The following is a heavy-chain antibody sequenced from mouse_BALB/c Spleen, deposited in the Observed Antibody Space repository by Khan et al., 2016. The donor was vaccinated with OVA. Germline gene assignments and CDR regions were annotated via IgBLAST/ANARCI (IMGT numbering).Heavy chain of an antibody. D-gene: IGHD6-1*01. V-gene: IGHV9-3-1*01. Sequence: QIQLVQSGPELKKPGETVKISCKASGYTFTNYGMNWVKQAPGKGLKWMGWINTYTGEPTYADDFKGRFAFSLETSANTAYLHITNLKNEDPATFFWTRSASYWFVDVWGAGATVTVSS. J-gene: IGHJ1*01. CDR3: TRSASYWFVDV. CDR1: GYTFTNYG. CDR2: INTYTGEP.